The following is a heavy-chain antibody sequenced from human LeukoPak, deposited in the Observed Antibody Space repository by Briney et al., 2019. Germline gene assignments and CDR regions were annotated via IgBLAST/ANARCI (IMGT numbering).Heavy chain of an antibody. CDR2: IIPIFGTA. V-gene: IGHV1-69*01. D-gene: IGHD2-2*01. CDR3: ARGGPFAEPGYCSSTSCYLLDY. Sequence: ASVKVSCKASGGTFSSYAISWVRQAPGQGLEWMGGIIPIFGTANYAQKFQGRVTITADESTSTAYMELRSLRSEDTAVYYCARGGPFAEPGYCSSTSCYLLDYWGQGTLVTVSS. J-gene: IGHJ4*02. CDR1: GGTFSSYA.